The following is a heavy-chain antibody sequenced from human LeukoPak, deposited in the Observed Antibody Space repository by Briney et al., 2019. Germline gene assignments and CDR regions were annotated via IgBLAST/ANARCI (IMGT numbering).Heavy chain of an antibody. J-gene: IGHJ4*02. CDR3: ARAFGYDILTGYYYY. CDR1: GDTFSSHA. Sequence: GSSVKVSCKASGDTFSSHALNWVRQAPGQGLEWMGGIIPIFGTANYAQKFQGRVTITADKSTSTAYMELSSLRSEDTAVYYCARAFGYDILTGYYYYWGQGTLVTVSS. V-gene: IGHV1-69*06. D-gene: IGHD3-9*01. CDR2: IIPIFGTA.